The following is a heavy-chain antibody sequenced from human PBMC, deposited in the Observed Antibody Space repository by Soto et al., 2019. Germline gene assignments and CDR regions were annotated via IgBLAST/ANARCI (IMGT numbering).Heavy chain of an antibody. Sequence: PGGSLRLSCAASGFTFSSYAMHWVRQAPGKGLEWVAVISCAGSNKYYADSVKGRFTISRDNSKNTLYLQMNSLRAEDTAVYYCARDMFPYSSSFFDYWGQGTLVTVSS. CDR3: ARDMFPYSSSFFDY. J-gene: IGHJ4*02. CDR1: GFTFSSYA. D-gene: IGHD6-13*01. V-gene: IGHV3-30*04. CDR2: ISCAGSNK.